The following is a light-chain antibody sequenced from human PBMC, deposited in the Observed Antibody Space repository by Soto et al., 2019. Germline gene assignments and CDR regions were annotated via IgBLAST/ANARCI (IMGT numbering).Light chain of an antibody. CDR1: ESVSGR. V-gene: IGKV3-15*01. CDR2: GAS. J-gene: IGKJ1*01. Sequence: EILMTQFPATLSVSPGEGAILSCRASESVSGRVAWYQQRSGQAPRLLIYGASTRATGIPARFSGSGSGSDFTLTISSLQSEDFAVYFCHQYNSWPRTFGQGTKVDIK. CDR3: HQYNSWPRT.